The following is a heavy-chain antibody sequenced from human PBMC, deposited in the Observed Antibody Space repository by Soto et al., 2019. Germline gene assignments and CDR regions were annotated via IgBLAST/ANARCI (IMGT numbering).Heavy chain of an antibody. Sequence: QITLKESGPPLVKPTQTLTLTCTFSGFSLSTSRVGVGWIHQPPGKALEWLAVIYWDDAKTYRPSLKSRLTITKDTSKNQVALTMTNMDPVDTATYYCAHAYGGRSLYWGQGTLVTVSS. CDR3: AHAYGGRSLY. CDR1: GFSLSTSRVG. V-gene: IGHV2-5*02. CDR2: IYWDDAK. J-gene: IGHJ4*02. D-gene: IGHD1-26*01.